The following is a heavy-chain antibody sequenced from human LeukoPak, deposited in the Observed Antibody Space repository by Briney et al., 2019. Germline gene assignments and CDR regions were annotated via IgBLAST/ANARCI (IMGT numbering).Heavy chain of an antibody. Sequence: SETLSLTCAVYGGSFSGYYWTWIRQPPGKGLEWIGRIYTSGSTNYNPSLKSRVTTSVDTSKNQFSLKLSSVTAADTAVYYCARHSSYWGNWFDPWGQGTLVTVSS. CDR2: IYTSGST. CDR1: GGSFSGYY. V-gene: IGHV4-4*08. D-gene: IGHD2-8*02. CDR3: ARHSSYWGNWFDP. J-gene: IGHJ5*02.